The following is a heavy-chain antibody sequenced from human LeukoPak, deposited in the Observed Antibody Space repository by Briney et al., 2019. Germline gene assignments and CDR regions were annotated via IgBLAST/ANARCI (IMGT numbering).Heavy chain of an antibody. D-gene: IGHD3-22*01. J-gene: IGHJ4*02. CDR2: IGGSGPTI. CDR3: ARDRSGYYHGLDY. V-gene: IGHV3-11*01. Sequence: GGSLRLSCAASGFTFSDYYMTGIRQAPGKGLEWVSYIGGSGPTIYYADSVEGRFTVSRDNAKNSLHLQMNSLRAEDTAVYYCARDRSGYYHGLDYWGQGILVTVSS. CDR1: GFTFSDYY.